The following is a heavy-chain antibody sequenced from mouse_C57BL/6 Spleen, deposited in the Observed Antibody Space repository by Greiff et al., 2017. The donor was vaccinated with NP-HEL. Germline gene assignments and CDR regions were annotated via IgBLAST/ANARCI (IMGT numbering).Heavy chain of an antibody. CDR3: ARGPNWFFDY. CDR2: ISDGGSYT. D-gene: IGHD4-1*01. V-gene: IGHV5-4*03. J-gene: IGHJ2*01. CDR1: GFTFSSYA. Sequence: EVKLMESGGGLVKPGGSLKLSCAASGFTFSSYAMSWVRQTPEKRLEWVATISDGGSYTYYPDNVKGRFTISRDNAKNNLYLQMSHLKSEDTAMYYCARGPNWFFDYWGQGTTLTVSS.